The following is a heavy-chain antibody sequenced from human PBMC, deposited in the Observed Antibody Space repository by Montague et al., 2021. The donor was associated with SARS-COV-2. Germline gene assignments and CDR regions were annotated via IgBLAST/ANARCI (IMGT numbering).Heavy chain of an antibody. CDR3: ARDQRRYGSGSYYGPHYYYYGMDV. D-gene: IGHD3-10*01. V-gene: IGHV3-66*02. CDR1: EFTVSSNY. CDR2: IYSGGST. J-gene: IGHJ6*02. Sequence: SVRFSCAASEFTVSSNYMSWVRQAPGKGLEWVSVIYSGGSTYYADSVKVRFTISRDNSKNTLYLQMNSLRAEDTAVYYCARDQRRYGSGSYYGPHYYYYGMDVWGPGNTVTVSS.